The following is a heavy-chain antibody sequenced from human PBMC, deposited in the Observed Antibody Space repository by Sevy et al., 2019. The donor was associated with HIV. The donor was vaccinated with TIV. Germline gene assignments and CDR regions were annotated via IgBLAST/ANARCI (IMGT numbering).Heavy chain of an antibody. V-gene: IGHV1-2*02. CDR1: GYTFTGYD. Sequence: ASVKVSCRTSGYTFTGYDIHWVRQAPGQGLEWMGWINPNSGGTNYAQKFKGRVTMTTDTSISTAYMELSKLRSDDMAAYYCARGGGWWEPDDAFNLWGLGTMVTVSS. D-gene: IGHD2-15*01. CDR3: ARGGGWWEPDDAFNL. J-gene: IGHJ3*01. CDR2: INPNSGGT.